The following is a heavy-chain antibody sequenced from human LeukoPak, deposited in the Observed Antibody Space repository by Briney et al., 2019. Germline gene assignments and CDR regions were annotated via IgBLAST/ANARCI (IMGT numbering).Heavy chain of an antibody. CDR3: ATPRRPTDYYYYYMNV. Sequence: SVKVSCNLSGGTFSTYPINWVRQAPGQGLEWMGKIIPIFGAPDYAQKFQGRVTITADKSTNTAFMELISVRSDDTAVYYCATPRRPTDYYYYYMNVWGNGTMVTVSS. J-gene: IGHJ6*03. V-gene: IGHV1-69*06. CDR2: IIPIFGAP. D-gene: IGHD4-11*01. CDR1: GGTFSTYP.